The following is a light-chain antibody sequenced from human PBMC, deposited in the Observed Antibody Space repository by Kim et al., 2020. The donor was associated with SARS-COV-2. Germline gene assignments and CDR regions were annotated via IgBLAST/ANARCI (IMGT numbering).Light chain of an antibody. Sequence: DIQMTQSPSSLSASVGDRVTITCRASQGINNDLAWYQQKPGKVPKVLIYAASALQSGVPSRFSGSGSGPDFTLTISSLQPEDVGTYYCQTYNGAPWTFGQGTKVDIK. CDR2: AAS. V-gene: IGKV1-27*01. CDR1: QGINND. CDR3: QTYNGAPWT. J-gene: IGKJ1*01.